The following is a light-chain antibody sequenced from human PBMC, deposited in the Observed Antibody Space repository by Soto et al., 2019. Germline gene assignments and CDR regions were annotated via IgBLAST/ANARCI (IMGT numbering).Light chain of an antibody. CDR2: DVT. CDR1: SSDVGNNNY. J-gene: IGLJ1*01. V-gene: IGLV2-14*01. CDR3: SAFTGSSYV. Sequence: QSALTQPASVSGSPGQSITISCTGTSSDVGNNNYVSWYQQNPGKAPKVMICDVTNRPSGVSNRFSGSKSGNTASLTISGLQAEDEADYCCSAFTGSSYVFGTGTKLTVL.